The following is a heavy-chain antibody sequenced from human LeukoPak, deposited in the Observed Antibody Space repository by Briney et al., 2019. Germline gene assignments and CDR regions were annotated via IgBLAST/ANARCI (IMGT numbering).Heavy chain of an antibody. J-gene: IGHJ4*02. Sequence: GGSLRLSCAASGLTFSSYGMHWVRQAPGKGLEWVAVIWYDGSNKYYADSVKGRFTISRDNSKNTLYLQMNSLRAEDTAVYYCARDKGVQLWFFDYWGQGTLVTVSS. CDR2: IWYDGSNK. CDR1: GLTFSSYG. CDR3: ARDKGVQLWFFDY. D-gene: IGHD5-18*01. V-gene: IGHV3-33*01.